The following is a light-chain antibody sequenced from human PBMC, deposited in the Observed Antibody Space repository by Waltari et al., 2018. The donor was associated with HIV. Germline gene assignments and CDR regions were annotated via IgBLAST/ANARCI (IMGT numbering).Light chain of an antibody. CDR2: RNT. CDR3: AVWDDSLSAQL. Sequence: QSVLTQSPSTSGTPGQRVTISCSGSSCNIESNYVSWFQQVPGTAPKLLIFRNTQRPSGVSDRFSGSVSGTSASLAISGLRSEDEADYYCAVWDDSLSAQLFGGGTKLTVL. CDR1: SCNIESNY. V-gene: IGLV1-47*01. J-gene: IGLJ3*02.